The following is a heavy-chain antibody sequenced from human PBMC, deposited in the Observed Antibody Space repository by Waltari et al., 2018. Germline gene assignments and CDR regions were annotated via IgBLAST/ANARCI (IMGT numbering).Heavy chain of an antibody. CDR2: ISYDGSNK. CDR1: GFTFSSSA. Sequence: QVQLVESGGGVVQPGRSLRLSCAASGFTFSSSAMPWVRQAPGKGLEWVAVISYDGSNKYYADSVKGRFTISRDNSKNTLYLQMNSLRAEDTAVYYCAREVAAALYPWGQGTLVTVSS. D-gene: IGHD6-13*01. CDR3: AREVAAALYP. J-gene: IGHJ5*02. V-gene: IGHV3-30-3*01.